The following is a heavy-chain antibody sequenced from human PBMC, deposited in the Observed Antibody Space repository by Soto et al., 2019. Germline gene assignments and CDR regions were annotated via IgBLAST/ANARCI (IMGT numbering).Heavy chain of an antibody. CDR2: IYYSGST. V-gene: IGHV4-39*01. CDR1: GGSISSSSYY. CDR3: ATTMPLPGYSSSWYRPAGIGHYYYGMDV. Sequence: SETLSLTCTVSGGSISSSSYYWGWIRQPPGKGLEWIGSIYYSGSTYYNPSLKSRVTISVDTSKNQFSLKLSSVTAADTAVYYCATTMPLPGYSSSWYRPAGIGHYYYGMDVWGQGTTVTVSS. J-gene: IGHJ6*02. D-gene: IGHD6-13*01.